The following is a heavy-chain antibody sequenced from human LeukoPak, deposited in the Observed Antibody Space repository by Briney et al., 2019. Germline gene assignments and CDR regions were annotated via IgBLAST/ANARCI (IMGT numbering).Heavy chain of an antibody. CDR2: IYYSGST. J-gene: IGHJ4*02. D-gene: IGHD1-26*01. CDR3: ARIGIYSGSYVNY. Sequence: PSETLSLTCTVSGVSISSYYWSWIRQPPGKGLEWIGYIYYSGSTNYNPSLKSRVTISVDTSKNQFSLKLSSVTAADTAVYYCARIGIYSGSYVNYWGQGTLVTVSS. CDR1: GVSISSYY. V-gene: IGHV4-59*01.